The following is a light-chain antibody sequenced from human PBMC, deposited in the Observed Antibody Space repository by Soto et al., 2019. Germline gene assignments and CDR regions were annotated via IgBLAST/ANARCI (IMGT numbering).Light chain of an antibody. Sequence: QSVLTQPPSVSGSPGQSGTISFTGTSSDVGSYNRVSWYQQPPGTAPKLMIYEVSNRPSGVPDRFSGSKSGNTASLTISGLQAEDEADYYCSLYTSSSTYVFGTGTKVTVL. CDR1: SSDVGSYNR. J-gene: IGLJ1*01. V-gene: IGLV2-18*01. CDR3: SLYTSSSTYV. CDR2: EVS.